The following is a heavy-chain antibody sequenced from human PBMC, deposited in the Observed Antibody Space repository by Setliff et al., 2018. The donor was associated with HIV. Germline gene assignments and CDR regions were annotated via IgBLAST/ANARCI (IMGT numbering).Heavy chain of an antibody. CDR3: ARESYFYYFDY. V-gene: IGHV4-59*12. Sequence: SETLSLTCTVSGDSIRNDYWTWIRQSPEKGLEWIACFSYTGGTNYNPSLKSRVTISVDTSKNQFSLKLSSVTAADAAVYYCARESYFYYFDYWGQGTLVTVSS. CDR1: GDSIRNDY. J-gene: IGHJ4*02. CDR2: FSYTGGT. D-gene: IGHD3-10*01.